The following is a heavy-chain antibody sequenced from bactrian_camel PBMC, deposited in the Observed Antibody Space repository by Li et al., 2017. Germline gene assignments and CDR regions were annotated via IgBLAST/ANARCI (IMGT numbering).Heavy chain of an antibody. CDR1: GFTFHDSD. J-gene: IGHJ4*01. CDR3: ATDKGLYEYNY. CDR2: ISSDGST. V-gene: IGHV3S60*01. Sequence: HVQLVESGGGLVQPGGSLRLSCTASGFTFHDSDMGWYRQAPGNECELVSSISSDGSTYYADSVKGRFTISQVNAKNTLYLQMNSLKTEDTAVYYCATDKGLYEYNYWGQGTQVTVS.